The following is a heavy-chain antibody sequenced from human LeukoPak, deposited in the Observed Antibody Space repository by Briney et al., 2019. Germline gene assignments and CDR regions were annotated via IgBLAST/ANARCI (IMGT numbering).Heavy chain of an antibody. D-gene: IGHD5-18*01. CDR3: ARGRGYSHSNWVDP. CDR2: IVSTSSLM. V-gene: IGHV3-21*04. Sequence: PGGSLRLSCVASGFTFSTYNMNWVRQAPGKGLEWVSSIVSTSSLMSYSDSVKGRFTISRDNAKNSVYLQMNSLRAEDTAVYYCARGRGYSHSNWVDPWGQGTMVTVSA. CDR1: GFTFSTYN. J-gene: IGHJ5*02.